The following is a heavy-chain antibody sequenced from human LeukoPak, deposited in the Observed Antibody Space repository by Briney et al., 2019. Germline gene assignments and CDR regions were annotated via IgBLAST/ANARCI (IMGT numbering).Heavy chain of an antibody. Sequence: GESLRLSCAASGFTFSDYYMSWIRQAPGKGLEWVSYISSSGSTIYYAYFVRRLFTTSSENAKNSLHLQMNSMSAEDTAVYYCARAPYSKYVGYYYGMDVWGQGATVTVSS. D-gene: IGHD4-11*01. V-gene: IGHV3-11*01. CDR1: GFTFSDYY. CDR3: ARAPYSKYVGYYYGMDV. CDR2: ISSSGSTI. J-gene: IGHJ6*02.